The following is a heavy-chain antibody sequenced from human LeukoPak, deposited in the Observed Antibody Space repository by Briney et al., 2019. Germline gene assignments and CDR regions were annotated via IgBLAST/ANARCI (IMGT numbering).Heavy chain of an antibody. CDR3: ARGPNTKYNWFDP. D-gene: IGHD2-8*01. CDR2: INPNSGGT. J-gene: IGHJ5*02. V-gene: IGHV1-2*02. CDR1: GYTFTGYY. Sequence: ASVKVSCKASGYTFTGYYMHWVRQAPGQGLEWMGWINPNSGGTNYAQKLQGRVTMATDTSTSTAYMELRSLRSDDTAVYYCARGPNTKYNWFDPWGQGTLVTVSS.